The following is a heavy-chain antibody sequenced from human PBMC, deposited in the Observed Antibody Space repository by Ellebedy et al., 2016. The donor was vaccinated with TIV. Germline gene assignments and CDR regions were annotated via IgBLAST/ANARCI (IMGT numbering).Heavy chain of an antibody. J-gene: IGHJ6*03. CDR1: GYTFTSYG. D-gene: IGHD3-10*01. V-gene: IGHV1-18*01. CDR2: ISAYNGNT. CDR3: ARVPLGQWKGVRYYYYYYMDV. Sequence: ASVKVSCXASGYTFTSYGISWVRQAPGQGLEWMGWISAYNGNTNYAQKLQGRVTMTTDTSTSTAYMELRSLRSDDTAVYYCARVPLGQWKGVRYYYYYYMDVWGKGTTVTVSS.